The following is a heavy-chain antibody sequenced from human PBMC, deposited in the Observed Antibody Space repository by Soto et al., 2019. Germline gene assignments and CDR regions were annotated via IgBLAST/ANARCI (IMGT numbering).Heavy chain of an antibody. D-gene: IGHD6-13*01. CDR2: ISYDGSNK. Sequence: GGSLRLSCAASGFTFSSYGMHWVRQAPGKGLEWVAVISYDGSNKYYADSVKGRFTISRDNSKNTLYLQMNSLRAEDTAVYYCAKDRALSSSWYHDPNPGPHYWGQGTLVTVSS. CDR1: GFTFSSYG. V-gene: IGHV3-30*18. J-gene: IGHJ4*02. CDR3: AKDRALSSSWYHDPNPGPHY.